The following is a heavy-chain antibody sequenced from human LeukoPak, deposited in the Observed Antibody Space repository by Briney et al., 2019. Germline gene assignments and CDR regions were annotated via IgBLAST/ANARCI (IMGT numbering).Heavy chain of an antibody. CDR2: ISGSGGNT. V-gene: IGHV3-23*01. CDR3: ARVVVPRVIAAAGTRVFGGGWFDP. D-gene: IGHD6-13*01. Sequence: AGGSLRLSCAASGFTFNNYAMSWVRQAPGKGLEWVSSISGSGGNTYYADSVKGRFTISRDNSKNTLYLQMNSLRAEDTAVYYCARVVVPRVIAAAGTRVFGGGWFDPWGQGTLVTVSS. J-gene: IGHJ5*02. CDR1: GFTFNNYA.